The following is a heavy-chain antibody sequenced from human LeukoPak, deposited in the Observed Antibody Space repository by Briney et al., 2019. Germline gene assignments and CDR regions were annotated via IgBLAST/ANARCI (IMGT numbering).Heavy chain of an antibody. D-gene: IGHD3-10*01. CDR1: GGAISRYY. Sequence: SETLSLTCTVSGGAISRYYWSCIRQPPGKGLEWSGYIYYSGSTNYNTSLKSRVTISVDTSKNQFSLKLSSVTAADTAVYYCARGFPYYYGSGSYYNPPDYWGQGTLVTVSS. CDR3: ARGFPYYYGSGSYYNPPDY. J-gene: IGHJ4*02. V-gene: IGHV4-59*01. CDR2: IYYSGST.